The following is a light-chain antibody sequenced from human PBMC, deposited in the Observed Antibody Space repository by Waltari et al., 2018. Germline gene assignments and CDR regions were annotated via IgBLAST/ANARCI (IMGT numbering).Light chain of an antibody. V-gene: IGKV1-39*01. J-gene: IGKJ4*01. CDR3: QESYSPRRT. Sequence: DIQMTQSPPSLSASVGDRVTITCRASQSISSYLNWYQQKPGKAPKVLIYAASSLHSGVPSRFSGSGSWTDFTLTISSLQPEDFATYYCQESYSPRRTFGGGTRVDIK. CDR2: AAS. CDR1: QSISSY.